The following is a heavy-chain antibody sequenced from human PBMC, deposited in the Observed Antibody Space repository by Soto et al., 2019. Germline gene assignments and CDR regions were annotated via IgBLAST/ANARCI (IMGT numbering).Heavy chain of an antibody. J-gene: IGHJ5*02. Sequence: SETLSLTCAVYGGSFSGYYWSWIRQPPGKGLEWIGEINHSGSTNYNPSPKSRVTISVDTSKNQFSLRLSSVTAADTAVYYCARGQGGYSYPNWFDPWGQGTLVTVSS. CDR1: GGSFSGYY. D-gene: IGHD5-18*01. CDR2: INHSGST. V-gene: IGHV4-34*01. CDR3: ARGQGGYSYPNWFDP.